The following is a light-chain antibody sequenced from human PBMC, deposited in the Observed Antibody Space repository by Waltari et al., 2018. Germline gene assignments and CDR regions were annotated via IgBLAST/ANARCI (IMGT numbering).Light chain of an antibody. V-gene: IGLV2-14*03. CDR3: TSYTTTDTLYV. J-gene: IGLJ1*01. Sequence: QSALTQPASVSGSPGQSITISCTGTSSDIGSFNYVSWYQQYPGKAPKLIIFDVSNRPSGISDRFAGSKSCNTASLTISGLQAEDEADYICTSYTTTDTLYVFGTGTQVTVL. CDR2: DVS. CDR1: SSDIGSFNY.